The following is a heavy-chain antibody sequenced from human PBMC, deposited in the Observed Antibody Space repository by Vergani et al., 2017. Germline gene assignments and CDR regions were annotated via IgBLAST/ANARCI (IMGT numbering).Heavy chain of an antibody. CDR1: GGSISSGSYY. Sequence: QVQLQESGPGLVKPSQTLSLTCTVSGGSISSGSYYWSWIRQPAGKGLEWIGRIYTSGSTNYNPSLKIRVTISVDTSKNQFSLKLSSVTAADTAVYYCARVVTTNQYYYYYYYMDVWGKGP. CDR3: ARVVTTNQYYYYYYYMDV. D-gene: IGHD4-11*01. J-gene: IGHJ6*03. V-gene: IGHV4-61*02. CDR2: IYTSGST.